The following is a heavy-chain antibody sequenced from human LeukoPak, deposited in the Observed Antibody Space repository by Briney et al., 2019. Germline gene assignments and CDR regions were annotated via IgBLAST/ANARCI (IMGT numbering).Heavy chain of an antibody. D-gene: IGHD3-22*01. V-gene: IGHV4-61*01. CDR2: IYYSGST. J-gene: IGHJ4*02. Sequence: PSETLSLTCTVSGASVSSGIYYWSWIRQPPGKGLEWIGYIYYSGSTNYNPSLKSRVTISVDTSKNQFSLKLSSVTAADTAVYYCARWLGDSSGYYPDYWGQGTLVTVSS. CDR1: GASVSSGIYY. CDR3: ARWLGDSSGYYPDY.